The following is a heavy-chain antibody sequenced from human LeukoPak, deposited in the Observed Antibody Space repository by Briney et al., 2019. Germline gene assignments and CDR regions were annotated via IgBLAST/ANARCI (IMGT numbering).Heavy chain of an antibody. V-gene: IGHV4-59*01. CDR2: IYYSGST. CDR3: ARGKNRSGYDFYYYYGMDV. CDR1: GGSISSYY. J-gene: IGHJ6*02. D-gene: IGHD5-12*01. Sequence: SETLSLTCTVSGGSISSYYWSWIRQPPGKGLEWIGYIYYSGSTNYNPSLKSRVTISVDTSKNQFSLKLSSVTAADTAVYYCARGKNRSGYDFYYYYGMDVWGQGTTVTVSS.